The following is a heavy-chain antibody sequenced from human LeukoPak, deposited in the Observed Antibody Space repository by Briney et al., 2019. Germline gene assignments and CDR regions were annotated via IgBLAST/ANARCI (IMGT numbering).Heavy chain of an antibody. CDR2: INPSGGST. CDR3: AGDGGDSSGYYYYYYYMDV. D-gene: IGHD3-22*01. J-gene: IGHJ6*03. CDR1: GYTFTSYY. V-gene: IGHV1-46*01. Sequence: ASVKVSCKASGYTFTSYYMHWVRQAPGQGLEWMGIINPSGGSTSYAQKLQGRVTMTRDMSTSTVYMELSSLRTEDTAVYYCAGDGGDSSGYYYYYYYMDVWGKGTTVTVSS.